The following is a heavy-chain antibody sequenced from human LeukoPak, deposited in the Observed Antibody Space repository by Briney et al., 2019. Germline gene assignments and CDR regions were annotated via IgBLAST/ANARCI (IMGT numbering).Heavy chain of an antibody. CDR1: GFTFSSYW. CDR2: INSDGSST. Sequence: GGSLRLSCAASGFTFSSYWMHWVRHAPGKGLVGVSRINSDGSSTSYADSVKGRFTISRDNAKNTLYLQMNSLRAEDTAVYYCATGQGHGMDVWGQGTTVTVSS. V-gene: IGHV3-74*01. D-gene: IGHD1-14*01. J-gene: IGHJ6*02. CDR3: ATGQGHGMDV.